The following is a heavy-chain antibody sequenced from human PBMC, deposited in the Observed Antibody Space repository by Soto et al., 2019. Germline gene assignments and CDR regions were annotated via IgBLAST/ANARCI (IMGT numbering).Heavy chain of an antibody. V-gene: IGHV1-18*04. CDR2: IGTYTGNT. Sequence: ASGKVFCKTSGYTFIDYGVTWVRQSPGHWLEYVGWIGTYTGNTNYAQKVQGRVTLTTDTSTRTAYMELTSLTSDDTAVYYCARTYNWNDSHEFDFWGQGTMVPVSS. D-gene: IGHD1-1*01. CDR3: ARTYNWNDSHEFDF. CDR1: GYTFIDYG. J-gene: IGHJ4*02.